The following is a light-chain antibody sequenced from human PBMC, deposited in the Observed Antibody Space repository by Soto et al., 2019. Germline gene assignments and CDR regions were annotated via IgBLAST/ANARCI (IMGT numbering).Light chain of an antibody. CDR3: CSFAGSHSVV. CDR2: DVS. CDR1: SSDVGGYKY. Sequence: QSGLTQPRSVSGSPGQPVTISCTGTSSDVGGYKYVSWYQRHPGEAPKLLIYDVSERPSGVPDRFSGSKSGNTASLTISGLQAEDEADYFCCSFAGSHSVVFGGGTKLTVL. J-gene: IGLJ3*02. V-gene: IGLV2-11*01.